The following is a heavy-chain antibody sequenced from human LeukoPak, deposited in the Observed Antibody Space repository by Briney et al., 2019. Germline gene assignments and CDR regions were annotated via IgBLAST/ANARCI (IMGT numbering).Heavy chain of an antibody. CDR2: ISSSSTYT. J-gene: IGHJ5*02. Sequence: GGSLRLSCAASGFTFSDYYMSWIRQAPGQGLEWLSYISSSSTYTNYADSVKGRFSISRDNAKNSVYLQMNSLRAEDTAVYYCAKGYSYGHSWGQGTLVTVSS. V-gene: IGHV3-11*03. CDR3: AKGYSYGHS. CDR1: GFTFSDYY. D-gene: IGHD5-18*01.